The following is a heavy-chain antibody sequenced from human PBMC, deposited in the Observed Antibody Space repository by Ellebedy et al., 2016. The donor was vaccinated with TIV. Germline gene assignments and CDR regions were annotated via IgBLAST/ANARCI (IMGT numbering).Heavy chain of an antibody. V-gene: IGHV1-2*02. D-gene: IGHD5-12*01. CDR1: GYTFTGYY. J-gene: IGHJ6*02. CDR2: IIPNSGGT. CDR3: AKDLSGYVGYGSFDYYGMDI. Sequence: ASVKVSCXASGYTFTGYYMHWVRQAPGQGLEWVGWIIPNSGGTNYAQKFQGRVTMTRDTSISTAYMELSRLRSDDTAVYYCAKDLSGYVGYGSFDYYGMDIWGQGTTVTVSS.